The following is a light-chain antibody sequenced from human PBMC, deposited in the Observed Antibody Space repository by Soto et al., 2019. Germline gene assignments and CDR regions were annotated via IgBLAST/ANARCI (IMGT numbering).Light chain of an antibody. J-gene: IGKJ4*01. CDR3: QQRSNWPS. V-gene: IGKV3D-20*02. CDR1: QSVSSSY. CDR2: GTS. Sequence: EIVLTQSPGTLSLSPGERATLSCRASQSVSSSYLAWYQQKPGQAPRLLIYGTSGRATGIPDRFSGSGSGTDFTLTISRLEPEDFAVYYCQQRSNWPSFGGGTKVEIK.